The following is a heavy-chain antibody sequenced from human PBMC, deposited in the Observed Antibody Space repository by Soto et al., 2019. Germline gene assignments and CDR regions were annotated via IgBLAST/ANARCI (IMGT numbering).Heavy chain of an antibody. D-gene: IGHD2-21*02. CDR1: GGSFSGYY. V-gene: IGHV4-34*01. J-gene: IGHJ5*02. Sequence: PSETLSLTCAVYGGSFSGYYWSWIRQPPGKGLEWIGEINHSGSTNYNPSLKSRVTISVDTSKNQFSLKLSSVTAADTAVYYCASVSTTYCGGDCYSGYNWFDPWGQGTLVTVS. CDR3: ASVSTTYCGGDCYSGYNWFDP. CDR2: INHSGST.